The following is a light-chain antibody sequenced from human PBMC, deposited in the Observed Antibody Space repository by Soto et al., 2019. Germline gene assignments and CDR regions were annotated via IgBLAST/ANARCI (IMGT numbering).Light chain of an antibody. CDR2: DVN. V-gene: IGLV2-14*03. CDR1: HSDIGYYNY. CDR3: SSYTASTTLV. Sequence: QSALTQPASVSGSPGQSIAISCTGTHSDIGYYNYVSWYQLHPGRAPKLIIFDVNHRPSGVSARFSGSKSGNTASLTISGLHPDDEADYYCSSYTASTTLVFGGGTKLTVL. J-gene: IGLJ2*01.